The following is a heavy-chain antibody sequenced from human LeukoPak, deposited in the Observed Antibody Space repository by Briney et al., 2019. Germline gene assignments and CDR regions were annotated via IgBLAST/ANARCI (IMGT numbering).Heavy chain of an antibody. CDR3: ATDRYYYDSSGRNYYYMDV. V-gene: IGHV3-7*01. J-gene: IGHJ6*03. Sequence: GGSLRLSCAASGFTFSSYWMSWVRQAPGKGLEWVANIKQDGSEKYYVDSVKGRFTISRDNAKNSLYLQMNSLRAEDTAVYYCATDRYYYDSSGRNYYYMDVWGKGTTVTVSS. D-gene: IGHD3-22*01. CDR2: IKQDGSEK. CDR1: GFTFSSYW.